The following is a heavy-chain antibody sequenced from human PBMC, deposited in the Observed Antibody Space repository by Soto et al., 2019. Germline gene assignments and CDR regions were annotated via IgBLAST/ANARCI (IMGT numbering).Heavy chain of an antibody. V-gene: IGHV4-30-2*01. Sequence: SATLSLTSNMSGDSYSMSTYSWSWSRQPPGKALQWIGFIYQSGVTSYNPSLASRVSISLDRSNNQCSLKLKSVTAADTAVYFCAGMPYTSGLRFDPWGTGSLVTVSS. J-gene: IGHJ5*02. CDR2: IYQSGVT. CDR3: AGMPYTSGLRFDP. D-gene: IGHD6-19*01. CDR1: GDSYSMSTYS.